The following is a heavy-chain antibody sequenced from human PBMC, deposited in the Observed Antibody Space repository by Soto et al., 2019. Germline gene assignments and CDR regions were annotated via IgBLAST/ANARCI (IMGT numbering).Heavy chain of an antibody. D-gene: IGHD3-10*01. CDR3: ASSYGSGYRAFDY. CDR2: INPILSMS. Sequence: QIKLVQSGAEVKKTGSSVRVSCKASGDTFTFYSINWVRQAPGLGLEWMGRINPILSMSNYAQRFQGRVTMTADKSTSTAYMELSSMRSEDTAMYYCASSYGSGYRAFDYWGQGALVTVSS. J-gene: IGHJ4*02. CDR1: GDTFTFYS. V-gene: IGHV1-69*02.